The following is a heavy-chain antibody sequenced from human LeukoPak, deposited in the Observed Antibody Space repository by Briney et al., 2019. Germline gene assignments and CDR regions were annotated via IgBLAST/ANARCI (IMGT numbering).Heavy chain of an antibody. CDR2: VSKDGGTK. D-gene: IGHD6-19*01. J-gene: IGHJ4*02. CDR1: GFTFSDYD. CDR3: ARDLMWLVDY. V-gene: IGHV3-30-3*01. Sequence: GGSLRLSCAASGFTFSDYDIHWARQAPGEGLGWLAYVSKDGGTKYYAGSVKGRFTTSRDNSRNTVYLQMNRLRPEDTALYYCARDLMWLVDYWGQGTLLTVSS.